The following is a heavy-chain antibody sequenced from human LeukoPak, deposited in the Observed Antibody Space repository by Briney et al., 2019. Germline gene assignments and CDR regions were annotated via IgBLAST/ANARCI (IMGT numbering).Heavy chain of an antibody. J-gene: IGHJ3*01. CDR3: AILVDDPPF. D-gene: IGHD5/OR15-5a*01. CDR2: INPNSGDT. Sequence: GASVKVSCKASGYTFTGCYMYWVRQAPGQGLEWMGWINPNSGDTNYAQNFQGRVTMTRDTSINTAYMELSSLRSDDTAVYYCAILVDDPPFWGQGTMVTVSS. CDR1: GYTFTGCY. V-gene: IGHV1-2*02.